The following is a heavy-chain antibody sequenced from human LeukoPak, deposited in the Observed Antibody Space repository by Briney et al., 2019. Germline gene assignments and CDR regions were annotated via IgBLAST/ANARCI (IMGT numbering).Heavy chain of an antibody. CDR3: ARDLGGGPAAKSMDV. CDR1: GFTFSSYS. V-gene: IGHV3-21*01. J-gene: IGHJ6*02. Sequence: GGSLRLSCAASGFTFSSYSMNWVRQAPGKGLEGVSSISSSSSYIYYADSVKGRFTISRDNAKNSLYLQMNSLRAEDTAVYYCARDLGGGPAAKSMDVWGQGTTVTVSS. D-gene: IGHD2-2*01. CDR2: ISSSSSYI.